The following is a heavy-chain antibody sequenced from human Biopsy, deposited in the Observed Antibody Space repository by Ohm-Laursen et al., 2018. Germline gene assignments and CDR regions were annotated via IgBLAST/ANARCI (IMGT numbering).Heavy chain of an antibody. D-gene: IGHD3-9*01. V-gene: IGHV3-43*01. Sequence: SLSLSFASSGSAFADYAMHWVCHVPGKGLGWVSLISWNGDNTYYEDSVKGRFTISRDNSKNSLYLQMDSLRTEDTALYYCVKDIAYHSGILTGYRGAFDYWGQGTLVTVSS. CDR3: VKDIAYHSGILTGYRGAFDY. J-gene: IGHJ4*02. CDR1: GSAFADYA. CDR2: ISWNGDNT.